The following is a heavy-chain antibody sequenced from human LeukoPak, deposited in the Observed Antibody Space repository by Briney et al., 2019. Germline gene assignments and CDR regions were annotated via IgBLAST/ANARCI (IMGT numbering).Heavy chain of an antibody. CDR2: IYYSGST. J-gene: IGHJ6*03. D-gene: IGHD2-2*01. Sequence: SETLSPTCTVSGGSINSYYWSWIRQPPGKGLEWIGYIYYSGSTNYNPSLKSRVTISVDTSKNQFSLKLSSVTAADTAVYYCARVGGYCSSTSCPNYYYYYYMDVWGKGTTVTVSS. CDR3: ARVGGYCSSTSCPNYYYYYYMDV. CDR1: GGSINSYY. V-gene: IGHV4-59*01.